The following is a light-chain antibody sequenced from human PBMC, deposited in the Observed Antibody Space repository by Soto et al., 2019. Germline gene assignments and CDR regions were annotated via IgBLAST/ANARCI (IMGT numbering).Light chain of an antibody. J-gene: IGKJ5*01. CDR2: RTS. Sequence: EIVLTQSPGPLSLSPGERATLSCRASQSVSSTYLAWYQQKPGQAPRLLIYRTSTLATGIPDRFSGSGSGIDFTLTISRLEPEDFAVYYCQQFGSSVTFGQGTRLDIK. CDR3: QQFGSSVT. V-gene: IGKV3-20*01. CDR1: QSVSSTY.